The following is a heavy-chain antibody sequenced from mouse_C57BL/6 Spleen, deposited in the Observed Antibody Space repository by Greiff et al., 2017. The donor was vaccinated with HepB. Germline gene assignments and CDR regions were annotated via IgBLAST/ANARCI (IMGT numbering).Heavy chain of an antibody. Sequence: VQRVESGAELVKPGASVKISCKASGYAFSSYWMNWVKQRPGKGLEWIGQIYPGDGDTNYNGKFKGKATLTADKSSSTAYMQLSSLTSEDSAVYFCARDSSGVVFAYWGQGTLVTVSA. V-gene: IGHV1-80*01. J-gene: IGHJ3*01. D-gene: IGHD3-2*02. CDR1: GYAFSSYW. CDR2: IYPGDGDT. CDR3: ARDSSGVVFAY.